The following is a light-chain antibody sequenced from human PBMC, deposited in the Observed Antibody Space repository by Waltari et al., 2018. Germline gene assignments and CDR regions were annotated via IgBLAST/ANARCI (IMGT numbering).Light chain of an antibody. CDR2: WAS. J-gene: IGKJ1*01. Sequence: DIVMTQSPDSLAVSLGERATINCKSSQSILYSSNNKNYLAWYQQRPGQPPNLHIYWASTRESGVPDRFSGSGSGTDFTLTISSLQAEDVAVYYCQQYYNTPQTFGQGTKVEIK. V-gene: IGKV4-1*01. CDR3: QQYYNTPQT. CDR1: QSILYSSNNKNY.